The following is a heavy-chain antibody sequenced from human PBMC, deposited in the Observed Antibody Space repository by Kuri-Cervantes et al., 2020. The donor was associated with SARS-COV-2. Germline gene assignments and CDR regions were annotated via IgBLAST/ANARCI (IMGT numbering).Heavy chain of an antibody. Sequence: GGSLRLSCAASGFTFSSYAMSWVRQAPGKGLEWVSAIDGSSGDTYYADSVKGRCTISGDNSKNTLYLQMNSLRAEDTAVYYCAKVDSSSSYYYYYGMDVWGQGTTVTVSS. D-gene: IGHD6-6*01. CDR3: AKVDSSSSYYYYYGMDV. CDR1: GFTFSSYA. V-gene: IGHV3-23*01. CDR2: IDGSSGDT. J-gene: IGHJ6*02.